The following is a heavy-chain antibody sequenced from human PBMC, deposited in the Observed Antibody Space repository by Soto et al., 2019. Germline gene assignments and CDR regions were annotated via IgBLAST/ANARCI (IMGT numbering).Heavy chain of an antibody. J-gene: IGHJ4*02. CDR3: ARHDPKYNSLFDY. D-gene: IGHD1-1*01. V-gene: IGHV4-59*08. CDR2: IYYSGST. CDR1: GGSISSYY. Sequence: QVQLQESGPGLVKPSETLSLTCTVSGGSISSYYWSWMRQPPGKGLEWIGYIYYSGSTNYNPSLKSRVTISVDTSKNQRSLKLSSVTAADTAVYYCARHDPKYNSLFDYWGQGTLVTVSS.